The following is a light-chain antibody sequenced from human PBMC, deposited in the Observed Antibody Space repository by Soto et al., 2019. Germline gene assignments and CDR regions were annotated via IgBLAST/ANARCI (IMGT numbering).Light chain of an antibody. CDR2: WAS. J-gene: IGKJ2*01. CDR1: QTVFHSSYNKDF. Sequence: DIVMTQSPVSLSVSLGERATINCKSSQTVFHSSYNKDFLAWYQQKPGQPPKLLFYWASTRESGVPARFSGGGSGTDFSLTIISLQAEDVAVYYCQQYYSSLTFGQGTKLEIK. CDR3: QQYYSSLT. V-gene: IGKV4-1*01.